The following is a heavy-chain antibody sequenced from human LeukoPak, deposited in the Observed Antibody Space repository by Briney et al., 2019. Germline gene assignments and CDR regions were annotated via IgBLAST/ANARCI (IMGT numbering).Heavy chain of an antibody. CDR1: GGSFSGYY. CDR2: IYYSGST. J-gene: IGHJ4*02. Sequence: PSETLSLTCAVYGGSFSGYYWSWIRQPPGKGLEWIGYIYYSGSTYYNPSLKSRVTISVDTSKNQFSLKLSSVTAADTAVYYCANEDYWGQGTLVTVSS. CDR3: ANEDY. V-gene: IGHV4-30-4*01.